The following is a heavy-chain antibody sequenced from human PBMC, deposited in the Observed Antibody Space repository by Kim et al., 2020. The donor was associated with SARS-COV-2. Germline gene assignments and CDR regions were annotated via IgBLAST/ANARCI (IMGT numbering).Heavy chain of an antibody. V-gene: IGHV3-21*01. Sequence: GGSLRLSCAASGFTFSSYSMNWVRQAPGKGLEWVSSISSSSSYIYYADSVKGRFTISRDNAKNSLYLQMNSLRAEDTAVYYCARDGYSSSDTQDYYGMDVWGQGTTVTVSS. CDR1: GFTFSSYS. D-gene: IGHD6-13*01. CDR3: ARDGYSSSDTQDYYGMDV. J-gene: IGHJ6*02. CDR2: ISSSSSYI.